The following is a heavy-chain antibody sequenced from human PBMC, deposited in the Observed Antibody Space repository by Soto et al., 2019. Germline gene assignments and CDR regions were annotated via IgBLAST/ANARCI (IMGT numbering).Heavy chain of an antibody. CDR3: AREGPPIRAHNPPEYFQH. J-gene: IGHJ1*01. Sequence: QLQLQESGPGLVKPSETLSLTCTVSGDSISTRSNYWAWIRQPPGKGLEWIGSIYYTGGTYYNPSLKSRVTLFLDTSKNQFSLNLNSVTAADTAVHYCAREGPPIRAHNPPEYFQHWGQGTPVTVSS. V-gene: IGHV4-39*02. CDR1: GDSISTRSNY. CDR2: IYYTGGT.